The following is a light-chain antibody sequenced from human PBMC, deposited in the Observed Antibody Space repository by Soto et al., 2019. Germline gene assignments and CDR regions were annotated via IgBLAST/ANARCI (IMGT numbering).Light chain of an antibody. CDR1: SSDIGKYDR. V-gene: IGLV2-18*02. J-gene: IGLJ1*01. CDR3: SSYISTSRYV. CDR2: EVT. Sequence: QSVLTQPPSVSGSPGQSVTISCTGTSSDIGKYDRVSWYQLPPGKAPNLIIYEVTNRPSGVPARFSGSKSGNTASLTISGLQAEDEADYYCSSYISTSRYVFGAGTKVTVL.